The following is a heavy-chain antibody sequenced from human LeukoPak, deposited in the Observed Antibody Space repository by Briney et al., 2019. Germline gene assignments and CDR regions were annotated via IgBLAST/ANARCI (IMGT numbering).Heavy chain of an antibody. V-gene: IGHV1-69*01. J-gene: IGHJ3*02. CDR1: GGTFSSYA. CDR2: IIPIFGTA. Sequence: SVKVSCKASGGTFSSYAISWVRQAPGQGLEWMGGIIPIFGTANYAQKFQGRVTITADESTSTAYMELSSLRSEDTAVYYCARLGYCSSTSCLQGAFDIWGQGTMVTVSS. CDR3: ARLGYCSSTSCLQGAFDI. D-gene: IGHD2-2*01.